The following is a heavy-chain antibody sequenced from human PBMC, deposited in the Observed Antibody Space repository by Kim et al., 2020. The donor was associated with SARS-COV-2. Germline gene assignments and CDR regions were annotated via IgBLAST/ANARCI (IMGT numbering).Heavy chain of an antibody. CDR2: ISGTTTNT. V-gene: IGHV3-23*01. CDR3: ARDLADFCSPLYY. D-gene: IGHD3-3*01. Sequence: GGSLRLSCAASGFIFSNYAMSWVRQAPGKGLEWVSTISGTTTNTYYGESVKGRFTISRDNSKSTLYLQMHSLRPEDTAIYFCARDLADFCSPLYYWGPGNMVTVSS. CDR1: GFIFSNYA. J-gene: IGHJ4*02.